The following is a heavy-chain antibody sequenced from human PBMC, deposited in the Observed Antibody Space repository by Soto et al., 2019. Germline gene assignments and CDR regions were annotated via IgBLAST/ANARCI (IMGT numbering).Heavy chain of an antibody. J-gene: IGHJ4*02. V-gene: IGHV4-30-4*01. CDR3: AREGGESSDGLYYFDS. D-gene: IGHD3-16*01. CDR1: GGSTSSDNY. Sequence: SETLSLTCTFSGGSTSSDNYWSWIRQPPGKGLEWIGHIYYSGNTDYNPSLKSRLAISIDTSKNQFSLKLSSVTAADTAVYFCAREGGESSDGLYYFDSWGQGSLVTVSS. CDR2: IYYSGNT.